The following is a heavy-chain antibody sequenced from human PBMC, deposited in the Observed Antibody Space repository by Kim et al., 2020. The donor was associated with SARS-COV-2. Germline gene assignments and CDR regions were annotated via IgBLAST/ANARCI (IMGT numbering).Heavy chain of an antibody. CDR3: ARDRRTTIFGVVITPTNWFDP. V-gene: IGHV7-4-1*02. CDR2: INTNTGNP. Sequence: ASVKVSCKASGYTFTSYAMNWVRQAPGQGLEWMGWINTNTGNPTYAQGFTGRFVFSLDTSVSTAYLQISSLKAEDTAVYYCARDRRTTIFGVVITPTNWFDPWGQGTLVTVSS. D-gene: IGHD3-3*01. CDR1: GYTFTSYA. J-gene: IGHJ5*02.